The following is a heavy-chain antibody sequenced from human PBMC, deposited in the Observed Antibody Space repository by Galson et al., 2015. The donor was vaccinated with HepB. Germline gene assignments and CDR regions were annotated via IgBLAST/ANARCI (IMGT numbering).Heavy chain of an antibody. CDR1: GGTFSSYA. D-gene: IGHD4-23*01. Sequence: SVKVSCKASGGTFSSYAISWVRQAPGQGLEWMGRIIPILGIANYAQKFQGRVTITADKSTSTAYMGLSSLRSEDTAVYYCARVPATVVTEYFQHWGQGTLVTVSS. J-gene: IGHJ1*01. CDR2: IIPILGIA. V-gene: IGHV1-69*04. CDR3: ARVPATVVTEYFQH.